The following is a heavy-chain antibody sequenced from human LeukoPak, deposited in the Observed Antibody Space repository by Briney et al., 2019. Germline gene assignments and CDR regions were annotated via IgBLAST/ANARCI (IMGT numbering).Heavy chain of an antibody. J-gene: IGHJ3*02. D-gene: IGHD3-22*01. CDR3: ASNYYDSSGYSSPNAFDI. V-gene: IGHV1-3*01. Sequence: ASVKVSCKASGYTFTSYAMHWVRQAPGQRLEWMGWINAGNGNTKYSQKFQGRVTITRDTSASTAYMELSSLRSEDTAVYYCASNYYDSSGYSSPNAFDIWGQGTMVTVSS. CDR1: GYTFTSYA. CDR2: INAGNGNT.